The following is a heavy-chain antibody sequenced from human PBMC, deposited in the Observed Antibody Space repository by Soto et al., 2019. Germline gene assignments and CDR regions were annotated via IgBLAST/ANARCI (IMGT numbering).Heavy chain of an antibody. D-gene: IGHD6-19*01. J-gene: IGHJ3*02. CDR3: ARKPGIAVAGTARAFDI. Sequence: GGSLRLSCAASGFTFSSYWMSWVRQAPGKGLEWVANIKQDGSEKYYVDSVKGRFTISRDNAKNSLYLQMNSLRAEDTAVYYCARKPGIAVAGTARAFDIWGQGTMVTVSS. CDR1: GFTFSSYW. V-gene: IGHV3-7*01. CDR2: IKQDGSEK.